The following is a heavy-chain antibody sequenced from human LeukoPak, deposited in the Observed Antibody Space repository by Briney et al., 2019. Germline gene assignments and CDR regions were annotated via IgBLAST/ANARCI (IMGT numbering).Heavy chain of an antibody. CDR1: GDSVSSNSAT. Sequence: SQTLSLTCAISGDSVSSNSATWNWIRQSPSRGLEWLGRTCYRSKWYNDYAMSVKRRININPDTSKNQVSLQLNSVTPEDTAVYYCVRAISGTSHFDYWGQGTLVSVSS. CDR3: VRAISGTSHFDY. V-gene: IGHV6-1*01. CDR2: TCYRSKWYN. D-gene: IGHD2-15*01. J-gene: IGHJ4*02.